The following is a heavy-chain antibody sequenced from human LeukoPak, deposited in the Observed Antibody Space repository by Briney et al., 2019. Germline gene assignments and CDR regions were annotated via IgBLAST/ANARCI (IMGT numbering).Heavy chain of an antibody. CDR3: ARGYYGRGDY. V-gene: IGHV4-61*02. CDR1: GASISSGSYY. CDR2: IYTSGST. D-gene: IGHD3-10*02. Sequence: SETLSLTCTVSGASISSGSYYWSWIRQPAGKGLEWIGRIYTSGSTNYNPSLKSRVIIPVDTSKNQFSLNLSSVTAADTAVYYCARGYYGRGDYWGQGTLVTVSS. J-gene: IGHJ4*02.